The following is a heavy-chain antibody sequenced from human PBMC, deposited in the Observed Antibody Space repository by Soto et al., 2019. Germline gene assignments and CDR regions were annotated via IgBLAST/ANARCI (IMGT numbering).Heavy chain of an antibody. CDR2: ISNSGSYT. Sequence: GGSLRLSCAASGFTFSDYYISWVRQAPGKGLEWVSYISNSGSYTAYADSVKGRFTISRDNAKKSVYLQMNSLRVDDTAVYYCARDGSTNLLGTFDFWGQGSLVTVSS. D-gene: IGHD7-27*01. CDR3: ARDGSTNLLGTFDF. V-gene: IGHV3-11*06. CDR1: GFTFSDYY. J-gene: IGHJ4*02.